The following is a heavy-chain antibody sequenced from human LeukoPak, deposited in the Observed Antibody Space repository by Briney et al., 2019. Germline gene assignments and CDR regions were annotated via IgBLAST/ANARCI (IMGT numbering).Heavy chain of an antibody. CDR3: ARGGKGGKPFDY. V-gene: IGHV3-74*01. D-gene: IGHD4-23*01. CDR1: GFTFSYYW. J-gene: IGHJ4*02. Sequence: QPGGSLRLSCAASGFTFSYYWMHWVRQAPGKGLVWVSHINSDASTTAYADSVRGRFTVSRDNAKDTLYLQMNSLRAEDTAVYYCARGGKGGKPFDYWGQGTLVTVSS. CDR2: INSDASTT.